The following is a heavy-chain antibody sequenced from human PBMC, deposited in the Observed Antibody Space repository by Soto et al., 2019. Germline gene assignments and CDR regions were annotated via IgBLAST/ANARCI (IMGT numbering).Heavy chain of an antibody. D-gene: IGHD6-13*01. Sequence: GGSLRLSCAASGFTFSSYDMHWVRQATGKGLEWVSGIGAAGVTYFPVSVTGRFTISRENAKNSLYLQMNSLRAEDTAVYYCARAAAGYYFDSWGQGTLVTVSS. J-gene: IGHJ4*02. CDR1: GFTFSSYD. CDR3: ARAAAGYYFDS. CDR2: IGAAGVT. V-gene: IGHV3-13*04.